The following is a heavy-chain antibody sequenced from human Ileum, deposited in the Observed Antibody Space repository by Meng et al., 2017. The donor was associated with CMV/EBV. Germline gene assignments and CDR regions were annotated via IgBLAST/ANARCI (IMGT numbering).Heavy chain of an antibody. V-gene: IGHV3-43D*03. CDR3: AKADLRRANWFGELLGRGGEVGDYYYGMDV. Sequence: PGKGLEWVSLISWDGGSTYYADSVKGRFTISRDNSKNSLYLQMNSLRAEDTALYYCAKADLRRANWFGELLGRGGEVGDYYYGMDVWGQGTTVTVSS. D-gene: IGHD3-10*01. CDR2: ISWDGGST. J-gene: IGHJ6*02.